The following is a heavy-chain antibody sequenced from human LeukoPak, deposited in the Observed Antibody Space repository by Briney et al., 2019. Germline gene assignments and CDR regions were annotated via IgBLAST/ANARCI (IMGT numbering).Heavy chain of an antibody. D-gene: IGHD3-22*01. V-gene: IGHV5-51*01. CDR1: GYSFTSYW. CDR2: YPGDSDT. J-gene: IGHJ4*02. CDR3: ARLSGLADY. Sequence: GESLKISCKGSGYSFTSYWIGWVRQMPGKGLEWMGIYPGDSDTRYSPSFQGQVTISADKSISTAYLQWSSLKASDTAMYYCARLSGLADYWGQGTLVTVSS.